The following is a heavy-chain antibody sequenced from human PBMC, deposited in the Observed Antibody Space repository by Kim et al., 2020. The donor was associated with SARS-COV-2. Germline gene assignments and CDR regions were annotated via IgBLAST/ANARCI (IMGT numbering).Heavy chain of an antibody. V-gene: IGHV3-11*04. D-gene: IGHD3-22*01. J-gene: IGHJ4*02. CDR3: ARDKGYYDSSGYYPY. CDR2: ISSSGSTI. Sequence: GGSLRLSCAASGFTFSDYYMSWIRQAPGKGLEWVSYISSSGSTIYYADSVKGRFTISSDNAKNSLYLQMNSLRAEDTAVYFCARDKGYYDSSGYYPYWGQGTLVTVSS. CDR1: GFTFSDYY.